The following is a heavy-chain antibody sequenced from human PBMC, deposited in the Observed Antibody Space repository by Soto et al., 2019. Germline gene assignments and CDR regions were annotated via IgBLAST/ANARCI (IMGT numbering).Heavy chain of an antibody. J-gene: IGHJ3*02. CDR1: GFTFTSSA. D-gene: IGHD2-15*01. V-gene: IGHV1-58*01. CDR2: IVVGSGNT. CDR3: AARLVGDALNAFDAFDI. Sequence: GASVKVSCKASGFTFTSSAVQWVRQARGQRLEWIGWIVVGSGNTNYAQKFQERVTITRDMSTSTAYMELSSLRSEDTAVYYCAARLVGDALNAFDAFDIWGQGTMVTV.